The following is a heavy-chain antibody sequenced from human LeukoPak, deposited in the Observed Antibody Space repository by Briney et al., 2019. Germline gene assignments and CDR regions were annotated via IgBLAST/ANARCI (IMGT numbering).Heavy chain of an antibody. Sequence: GGSLRLSCAGSGFTFRSYAMSWVRQSPVKGLEWVSAISDSGDGTYYADSVKARFTISRDNSRNTVYLEMSSLRAEDTAVYYCVREVSAWPKNWFDPWGQGTLVTVSS. CDR2: ISDSGDGT. CDR3: VREVSAWPKNWFDP. D-gene: IGHD3-3*01. V-gene: IGHV3-23*01. CDR1: GFTFRSYA. J-gene: IGHJ5*02.